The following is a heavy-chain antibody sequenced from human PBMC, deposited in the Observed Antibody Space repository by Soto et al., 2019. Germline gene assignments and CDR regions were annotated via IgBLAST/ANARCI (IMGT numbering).Heavy chain of an antibody. CDR3: AKAALWSGYSYGMDV. CDR2: ISGSGGST. J-gene: IGHJ6*02. D-gene: IGHD3-3*01. V-gene: IGHV3-23*01. CDR1: GFTFSSYS. Sequence: GGSLSLSCASSGFTFSSYSMSWVRQAPGKGLEWVSAISGSGGSTYYADSVKGRFTISKDNSKNTLYLQMNSLRAEDTAVYYCAKAALWSGYSYGMDVWGQGTTVTVSS.